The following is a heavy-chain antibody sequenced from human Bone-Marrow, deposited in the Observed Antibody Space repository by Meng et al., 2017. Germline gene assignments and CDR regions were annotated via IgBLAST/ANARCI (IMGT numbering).Heavy chain of an antibody. CDR2: MKSNVDGGTV. Sequence: GGLLRLSCPAPGFTLGNAWRTWARQASGKGLGWIGRMKSNVDGGTVDYAAAVKGRFFISRDDSENTFYLQMNGLKTEYTAVDYCSGHVHYWGHGTLVTVSS. J-gene: IGHJ4*01. CDR3: SGHVHY. V-gene: IGHV3-15*01. CDR1: GFTLGNAW. D-gene: IGHD3-16*01.